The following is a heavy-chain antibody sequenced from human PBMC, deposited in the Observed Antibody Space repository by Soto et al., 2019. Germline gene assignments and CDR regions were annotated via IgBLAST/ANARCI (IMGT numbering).Heavy chain of an antibody. CDR2: INPNSGGT. CDR3: ARNYDGSGLDFDY. Sequence: ASVKVSCKASGYTFTGYYMHWVRQAPGQGLEWMGWINPNSGGTNYAQKFQGWVTMTMDTSIRTAYMELSRLGSADTAVYYCARNYDGSGLDFDYWGQGTLVTVSS. J-gene: IGHJ4*02. CDR1: GYTFTGYY. V-gene: IGHV1-2*04. D-gene: IGHD3-22*01.